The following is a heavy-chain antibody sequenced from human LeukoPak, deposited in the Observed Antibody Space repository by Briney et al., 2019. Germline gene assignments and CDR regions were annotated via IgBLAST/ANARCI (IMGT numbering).Heavy chain of an antibody. Sequence: PGGSLRLSCAASGFTFSSYAMSWVRQAPGKGLEWVSAISGSGGSTYYADSVKGRFTISRDNSKNTLYLQMNSLRAEDTAVYYCAKDTLRLIFGVLGHAFDIWGQGTMVTVSS. D-gene: IGHD3-3*01. J-gene: IGHJ3*02. CDR1: GFTFSSYA. CDR3: AKDTLRLIFGVLGHAFDI. V-gene: IGHV3-23*01. CDR2: ISGSGGST.